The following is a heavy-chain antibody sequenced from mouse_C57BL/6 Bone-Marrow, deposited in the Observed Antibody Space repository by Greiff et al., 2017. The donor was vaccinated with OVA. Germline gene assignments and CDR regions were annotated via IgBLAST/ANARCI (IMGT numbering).Heavy chain of an antibody. CDR1: GFTFSSYG. V-gene: IGHV5-6*01. J-gene: IGHJ2*01. D-gene: IGHD1-1*01. Sequence: VQLQQSGGDLVKPGGSLKLSCAASGFTFSSYGMSWVRQTPDKRLEWVATISSGGSYTYYPDSVKGRFTISRDNAKNTLYLQMSSLKSEDTATYYCARHTGITTVVASCDYWGQGTTLTVSS. CDR2: ISSGGSYT. CDR3: ARHTGITTVVASCDY.